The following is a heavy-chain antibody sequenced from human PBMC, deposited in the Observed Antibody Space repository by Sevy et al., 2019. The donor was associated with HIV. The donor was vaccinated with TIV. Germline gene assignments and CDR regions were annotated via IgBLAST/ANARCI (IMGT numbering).Heavy chain of an antibody. V-gene: IGHV3-21*06. CDR3: ARGPPDGSYDYFDY. CDR1: GFTFITYN. Sequence: GGSLRLSCAASGFTFITYNMNGVRQAPGKGLEWVSSVSGSRNYIYYAESLKGRFIISRDNAKNTLYLQINSLRADDTAVYYCARGPPDGSYDYFDYWGQGTLVTVSS. D-gene: IGHD1-26*01. J-gene: IGHJ4*02. CDR2: VSGSRNYI.